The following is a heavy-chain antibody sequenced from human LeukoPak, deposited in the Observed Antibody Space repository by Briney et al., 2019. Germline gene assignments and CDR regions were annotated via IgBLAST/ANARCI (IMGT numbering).Heavy chain of an antibody. Sequence: GGPLRLSCAASGFTVSSNYMSWVRQAPGKGLEWVSVIYSGGSTYYADSVKGRFTISRDSSKNTLYLQMNSLRAEDTAVYYCARDGGIGPWGFDPWGQGTQVTVSS. CDR2: IYSGGST. D-gene: IGHD2-21*01. CDR1: GFTVSSNY. V-gene: IGHV3-66*01. CDR3: ARDGGIGPWGFDP. J-gene: IGHJ5*02.